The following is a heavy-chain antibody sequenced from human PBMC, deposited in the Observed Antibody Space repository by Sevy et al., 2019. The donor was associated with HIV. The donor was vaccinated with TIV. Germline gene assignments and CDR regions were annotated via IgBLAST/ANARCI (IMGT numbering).Heavy chain of an antibody. D-gene: IGHD2-2*01. CDR2: IRYDGSNK. J-gene: IGHJ6*02. CDR1: GFTFSSYG. CDR3: TKDHRGGSSTSCPKPGYYYYGMDV. Sequence: GGSLRLSCAASGFTFSSYGMHWVRRAPGKGLEWVAFIRYDGSNKYYADSVKGRFTISRDNSKNTLYLQMNSLRAEDTAVYYWTKDHRGGSSTSCPKPGYYYYGMDVWGQGTTVTVSS. V-gene: IGHV3-30*02.